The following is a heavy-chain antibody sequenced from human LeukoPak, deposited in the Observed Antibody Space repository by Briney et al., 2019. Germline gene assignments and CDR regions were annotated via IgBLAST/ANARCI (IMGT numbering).Heavy chain of an antibody. CDR3: TRGLSGTTSNYMDV. J-gene: IGHJ6*03. Sequence: QPGGPLRLSFASSGFPFSNYWMHWVRQAPGKGLVWVPRINSAGSDTTYADSVKGRFTFSRDDVKNMLYLQMNSLRAEDTAVYYCTRGLSGTTSNYMDVWGKGTTVTVSS. V-gene: IGHV3-74*01. CDR1: GFPFSNYW. D-gene: IGHD1-7*01. CDR2: INSAGSDT.